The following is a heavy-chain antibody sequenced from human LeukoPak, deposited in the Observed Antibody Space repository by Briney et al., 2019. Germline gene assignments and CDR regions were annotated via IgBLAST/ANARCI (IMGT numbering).Heavy chain of an antibody. D-gene: IGHD3-10*01. CDR1: GGSISSGGYS. CDR2: IYHSGST. V-gene: IGHV4-30-2*01. Sequence: SQTLSLTCAVSGGSISSGGYSWSWIRQPPGKGLEWIGYIYHSGSTYYNPSLKSRVTISVDRSKNQFSLKLSSVTAADTAVYYCAREGASGFDYWGQGTLVTVSS. CDR3: AREGASGFDY. J-gene: IGHJ4*02.